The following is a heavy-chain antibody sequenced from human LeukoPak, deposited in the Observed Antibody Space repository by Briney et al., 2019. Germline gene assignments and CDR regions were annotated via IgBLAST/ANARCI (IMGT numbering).Heavy chain of an antibody. J-gene: IGHJ3*02. V-gene: IGHV3-30*03. CDR2: ISYDGSNK. CDR1: GFTFSSYG. Sequence: GGSLRLSCAASGFTFSSYGMDWVRQAPGKGLEWVAVISYDGSNKYYADSVKGRFTISRDNAKNSLYLQMNSLRAEDTAVYYCARDPQPDAAFDIWGQGTMVTVSS. CDR3: ARDPQPDAAFDI. D-gene: IGHD1-14*01.